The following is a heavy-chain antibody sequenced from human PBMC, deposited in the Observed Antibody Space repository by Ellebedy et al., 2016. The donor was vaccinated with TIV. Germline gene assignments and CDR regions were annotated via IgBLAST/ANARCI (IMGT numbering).Heavy chain of an antibody. V-gene: IGHV3-30-3*01. Sequence: GESLKISXAASGFTFSSYAMHWVRQAPGKGLEWVAVISYDGSNKYYADSVKGRFTISRDNSKNTLYLQMNSLRAEDTAVYYCACWYSSSWGQGTLVTVSS. CDR2: ISYDGSNK. D-gene: IGHD6-19*01. J-gene: IGHJ5*02. CDR3: ACWYSSS. CDR1: GFTFSSYA.